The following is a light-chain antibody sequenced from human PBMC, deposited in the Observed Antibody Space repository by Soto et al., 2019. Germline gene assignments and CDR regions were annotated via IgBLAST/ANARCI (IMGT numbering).Light chain of an antibody. CDR3: QQYGSSPWT. Sequence: EIVLTQSPGTLSLSPGERATLSCRASQSVASNYLAWYQQKPGQAPRLLIYCASTRATGIPDRFSGSGSGTDFTLAISRLESEDLAVYYCQQYGSSPWTFGQGNKVEIK. J-gene: IGKJ1*01. V-gene: IGKV3-20*01. CDR2: CAS. CDR1: QSVASNY.